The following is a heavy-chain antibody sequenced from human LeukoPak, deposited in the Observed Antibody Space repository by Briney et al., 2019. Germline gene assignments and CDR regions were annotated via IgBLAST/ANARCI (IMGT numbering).Heavy chain of an antibody. CDR2: ITVGGGDT. J-gene: IGHJ4*02. CDR3: AKSDCSSDGCKLLNY. V-gene: IGHV3-23*01. Sequence: GGSLRLSCATSGFTFSSSAMSWVRQAPGKGLEWVSTITVGGGDTNYADSVKGRFTISRDNSKNTLYLQMISLRAEDTALYYCAKSDCSSDGCKLLNYWGQGTLVTVSS. CDR1: GFTFSSSA. D-gene: IGHD5-24*01.